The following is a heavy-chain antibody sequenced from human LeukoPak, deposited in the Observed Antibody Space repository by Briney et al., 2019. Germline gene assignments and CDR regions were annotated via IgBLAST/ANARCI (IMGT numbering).Heavy chain of an antibody. D-gene: IGHD5-18*01. CDR3: VRREWIQDYFDY. Sequence: GEALEISFQGSGYRFTSFYIGWVRPMPGKGLEWLGIIWPGDSETRYSPPFQGQVTISVDKSTSTAYLQWSSLRASDTAMYYCVRREWIQDYFDYWGQGTLVTVSS. CDR1: GYRFTSFY. CDR2: IWPGDSET. V-gene: IGHV5-51*01. J-gene: IGHJ4*02.